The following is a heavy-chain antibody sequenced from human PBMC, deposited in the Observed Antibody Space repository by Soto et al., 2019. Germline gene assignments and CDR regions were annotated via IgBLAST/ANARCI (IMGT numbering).Heavy chain of an antibody. D-gene: IGHD5-12*01. V-gene: IGHV3-23*01. J-gene: IGHJ4*02. CDR3: SKWDGYGDY. CDR1: GFVFGRNA. Sequence: EVQLLESGGDLIHPGGSLRLSCAASGFVFGRNAMTWVRQTPGKGLEWVAGISAGGDLSWHADFVKGRFTISRDNSTNMVYLKMNNLRVDDTAVYFCSKWDGYGDYWGRGALVTVSA. CDR2: ISAGGDLS.